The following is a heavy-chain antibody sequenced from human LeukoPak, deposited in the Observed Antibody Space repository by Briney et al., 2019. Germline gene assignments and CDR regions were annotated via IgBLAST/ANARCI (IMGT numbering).Heavy chain of an antibody. CDR1: GFTFSDYY. V-gene: IGHV3-11*04. J-gene: IGHJ4*02. CDR2: ISSSGNTI. Sequence: GGSLRLSCAASGFTFSDYYMNWIRQAPGKGLEWVSYISSSGNTIYDADSVKGRFTISRDNAKNSLYLQMNSLRAEDTAVYYCARDKGLRFLEWLSSGFDYWGQGTLVTVSS. D-gene: IGHD3-3*01. CDR3: ARDKGLRFLEWLSSGFDY.